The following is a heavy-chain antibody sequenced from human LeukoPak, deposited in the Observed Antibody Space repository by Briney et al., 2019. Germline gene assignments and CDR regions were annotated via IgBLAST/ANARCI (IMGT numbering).Heavy chain of an antibody. CDR1: GYTFNDYY. D-gene: IGHD3-10*01. CDR3: ARAGTPMVFDF. CDR2: INPKSGDT. J-gene: IGHJ5*01. V-gene: IGHV1-2*02. Sequence: ASVKVSCTASGYTFNDYYMHWVRQAPGQGLEWMGWINPKSGDTNYAQKFQGRVTMTRDTSISTVYMELSRLRPDDTAIYYCARAGTPMVFDFWGQGTPVTVSS.